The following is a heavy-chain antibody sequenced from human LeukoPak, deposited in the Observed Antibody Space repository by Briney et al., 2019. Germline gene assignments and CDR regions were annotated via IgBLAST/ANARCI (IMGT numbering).Heavy chain of an antibody. CDR3: ASGVRGTTYYGMDV. CDR1: GYSFTDYW. D-gene: IGHD3-10*01. CDR2: IYPADSDT. V-gene: IGHV5-51*01. Sequence: GESLKISCQVSGYSFTDYWIGWVRQMPGKGLESMGIIYPADSDTTYSPSFQGQVTISADKSISTVYLQWSSLKASDTAMYYCASGVRGTTYYGMDVWGQGTTVTVSS. J-gene: IGHJ6*02.